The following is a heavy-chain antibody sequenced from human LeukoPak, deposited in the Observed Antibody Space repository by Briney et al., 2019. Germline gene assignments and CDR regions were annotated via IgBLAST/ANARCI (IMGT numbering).Heavy chain of an antibody. Sequence: PGGSLRLSCAAPGFTFSSYWMNWVRQAPGKGLEWVANIKVDGSEQYYADSVKGRFTISRDNSKNTLYLQMNSLRAEDTAVYYCARDTPLRYCSSTSCYPGMDVWGQGTTVTVSS. CDR1: GFTFSSYW. J-gene: IGHJ6*02. CDR2: IKVDGSEQ. V-gene: IGHV3-7*01. D-gene: IGHD2-2*01. CDR3: ARDTPLRYCSSTSCYPGMDV.